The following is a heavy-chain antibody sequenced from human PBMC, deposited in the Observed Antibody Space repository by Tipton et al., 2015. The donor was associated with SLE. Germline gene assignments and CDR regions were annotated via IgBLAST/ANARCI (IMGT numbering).Heavy chain of an antibody. CDR2: IYYSGST. CDR3: ASSGTARIAGAGPAFDI. J-gene: IGHJ3*02. Sequence: TLSLTCTVSGGSISSYYWSWIRQPPGKGLEWIGYIYYSGSTNYNPSLKSRVTISVDTSKNQFSLKLSSVTAADTAVYYCASSGTARIAGAGPAFDIWGQGTMVTVSS. CDR1: GGSISSYY. V-gene: IGHV4-59*01. D-gene: IGHD6-19*01.